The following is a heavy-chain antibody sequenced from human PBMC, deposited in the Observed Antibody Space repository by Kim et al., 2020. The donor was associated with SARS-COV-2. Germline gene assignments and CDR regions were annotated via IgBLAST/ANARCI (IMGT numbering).Heavy chain of an antibody. D-gene: IGHD3-10*01. Sequence: SETLSLTCAVYGGSFSGYYWSWIRQPPGKGLEWIGEINHSGSTNYNPSLKSRVTISVDTSKNQFSLKLSSVTAADTAVYYCARGGVLWVVIVYWGQGTLVTVSS. V-gene: IGHV4-34*01. J-gene: IGHJ4*02. CDR3: ARGGVLWVVIVY. CDR2: INHSGST. CDR1: GGSFSGYY.